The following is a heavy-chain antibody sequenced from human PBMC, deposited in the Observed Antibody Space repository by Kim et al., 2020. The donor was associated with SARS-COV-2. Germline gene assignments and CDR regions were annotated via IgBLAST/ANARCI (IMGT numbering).Heavy chain of an antibody. V-gene: IGHV3-30*04. CDR3: ARGMNDSSGYYSPYYYS. CDR1: GFTFSSYA. Sequence: GGSLRLSCAASGFTFSSYAMHWVRQAPGKGLEWVAVISYDGSNKYYADSVKGRFTISRDNSKNTLYLQMNSLRAEDTAVYYCARGMNDSSGYYSPYYYS. CDR2: ISYDGSNK. D-gene: IGHD3-22*01. J-gene: IGHJ6*01.